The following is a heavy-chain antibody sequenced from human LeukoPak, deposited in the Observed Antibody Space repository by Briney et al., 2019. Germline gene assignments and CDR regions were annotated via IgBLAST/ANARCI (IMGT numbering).Heavy chain of an antibody. J-gene: IGHJ3*01. V-gene: IGHV4-4*07. CDR2: IYSSGST. Sequence: SETLSLTCTVSGGSISSYYWSWIRQPAGKGLEWIGRIYSSGSTTYNPSLKSRVTMSVDTSKNQFSLKLSSVTAADTAVYYSARGGTVMGPPVLWGQGTMVTVSS. CDR1: GGSISSYY. D-gene: IGHD5-18*01. CDR3: ARGGTVMGPPVL.